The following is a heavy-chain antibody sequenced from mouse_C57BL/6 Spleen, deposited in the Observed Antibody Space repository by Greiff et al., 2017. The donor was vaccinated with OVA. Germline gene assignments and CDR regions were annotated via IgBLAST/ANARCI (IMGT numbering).Heavy chain of an antibody. Sequence: EVKLEESGGGLVQPGGSMKLSCVASGFTFSNYWMNWVRQSPEKGLEWVAQIRLKSDNYATHYAESVKGRFTISRDDSKSSVYLQMNNLRAEDTGIYYCTRYYGSSYGAYWGQGTLVTVSA. D-gene: IGHD1-1*01. CDR3: TRYYGSSYGAY. V-gene: IGHV6-3*01. CDR2: IRLKSDNYAT. CDR1: GFTFSNYW. J-gene: IGHJ3*01.